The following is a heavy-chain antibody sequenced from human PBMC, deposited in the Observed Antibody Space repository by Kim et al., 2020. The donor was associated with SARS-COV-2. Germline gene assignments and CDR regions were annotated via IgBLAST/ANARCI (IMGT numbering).Heavy chain of an antibody. CDR1: GYTFTGYY. J-gene: IGHJ5*02. CDR2: INPNSGGT. CDR3: ARALAGATFIWWFDP. Sequence: ASVKVSCKASGYTFTGYYMHWVRQAPGQGLEWMGWINPNSGGTNYAQKFQGRVTMTRDTSISTAYMELSRLRSDDTAVYYCARALAGATFIWWFDPWGQGTLVTVSS. D-gene: IGHD1-26*01. V-gene: IGHV1-2*02.